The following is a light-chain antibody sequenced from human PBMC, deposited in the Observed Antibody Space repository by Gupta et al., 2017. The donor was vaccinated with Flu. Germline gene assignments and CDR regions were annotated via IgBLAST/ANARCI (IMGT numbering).Light chain of an antibody. V-gene: IGKV6-21*01. J-gene: IGKJ2*01. CDR3: RRRCTLAYN. CDR1: QSIGSS. Sequence: EIVLTQSPDFQSVTPKEKVTITCRASQSIGSSLHWYQHKPDQSPKLLIKYASQSGSPVRSRFSGSGSGTAFTLSIISLEAAAPATYYFRRRCTLAYNFGEGTRMEIK. CDR2: YAS.